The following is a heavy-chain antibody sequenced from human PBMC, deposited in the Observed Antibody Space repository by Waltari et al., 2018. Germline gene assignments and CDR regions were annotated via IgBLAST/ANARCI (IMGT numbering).Heavy chain of an antibody. CDR1: GYSINSGYY. CDR2: IYHAGET. V-gene: IGHV4-38-2*01. D-gene: IGHD2-2*03. Sequence: QVQLQESGPGLVKPSETLSLTCDVSGYSINSGYYWGWIRQSPGKGMEGIATIYHAGETFYNPSLKSRVTRSMDTSKTQFSLKLNSVTAADTAVYFCSRQVLGYCTSAACRRLESWGQGTLVTVSS. CDR3: SRQVLGYCTSAACRRLES. J-gene: IGHJ4*02.